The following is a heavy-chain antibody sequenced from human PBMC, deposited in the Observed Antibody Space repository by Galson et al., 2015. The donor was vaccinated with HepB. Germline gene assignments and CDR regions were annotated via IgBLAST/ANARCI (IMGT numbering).Heavy chain of an antibody. D-gene: IGHD3-16*01. CDR2: ILYDGSNR. Sequence: SLRLSCASSGFMFSTYGIHWVRQAPGKGLEWVAVILYDGSNRYYADSVKGRFTISRDNSKNTLYLQMNSVRAEDTAVYYCAKSASFGDDVDVAFDPWGQGPLVVVSA. J-gene: IGHJ5*02. V-gene: IGHV3-30*18. CDR3: AKSASFGDDVDVAFDP. CDR1: GFMFSTYG.